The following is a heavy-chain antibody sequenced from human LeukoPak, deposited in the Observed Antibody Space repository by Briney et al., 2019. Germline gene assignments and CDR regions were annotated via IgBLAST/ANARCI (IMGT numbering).Heavy chain of an antibody. Sequence: PSETLSLTCAVYGGSFSGYYWSWLRQPPGKGLEWIGEINHSGSTNYNPSLKSRVPISVDTSKNQFSLKLSSVTAADTAVYYCARLGSSWNEYYYYYYMDVWGKGTTVTVSS. D-gene: IGHD6-13*01. J-gene: IGHJ6*03. CDR3: ARLGSSWNEYYYYYYMDV. CDR2: INHSGST. CDR1: GGSFSGYY. V-gene: IGHV4-34*01.